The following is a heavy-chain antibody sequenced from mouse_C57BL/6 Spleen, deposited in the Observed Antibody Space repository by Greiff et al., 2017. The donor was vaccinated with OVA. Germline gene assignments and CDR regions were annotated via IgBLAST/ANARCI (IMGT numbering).Heavy chain of an antibody. CDR2: INPYNGGT. CDR3: ARGEEYYYGSPFAY. V-gene: IGHV1-19*01. J-gene: IGHJ3*01. D-gene: IGHD1-1*01. CDR1: GYTFTDYY. Sequence: VQLKESGPVLVKPGASVKMSCKASGYTFTDYYMNWVKQSHGKSLEWIGVINPYNGGTSYNQKFKGKATLTVDKSSSTAYMELNSLTSEDSAVYYCARGEEYYYGSPFAYWGQGTLVTVSA.